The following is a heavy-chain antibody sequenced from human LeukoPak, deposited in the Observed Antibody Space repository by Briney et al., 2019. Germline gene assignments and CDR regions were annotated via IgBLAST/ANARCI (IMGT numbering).Heavy chain of an antibody. V-gene: IGHV4-59*12. CDR3: ARDSGTTGEVKFDP. Sequence: SGTLSLTCTVSGGSISSYYWSWIRQPPGEGLEWIGYIYYSGSTNYNPSLKSRVTMSADTSRNQVSLTLSFVTAADTAVYYCARDSGTTGEVKFDPWGQGTLVTVSS. J-gene: IGHJ5*02. CDR1: GGSISSYY. D-gene: IGHD3-10*01. CDR2: IYYSGST.